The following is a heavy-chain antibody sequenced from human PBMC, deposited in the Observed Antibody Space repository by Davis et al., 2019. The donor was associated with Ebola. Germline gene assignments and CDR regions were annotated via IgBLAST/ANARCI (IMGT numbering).Heavy chain of an antibody. J-gene: IGHJ3*02. CDR1: GYIVSSYG. Sequence: KVSCKASGYIVSSYGIGWVRQMPGKGLEWMGIIYTGDSDTRYSPSFRGQVTISADKSSKTAFLQWSSLKASDTAMYYCASLRRTITGMDDAFDIWGQGTMVTVSS. V-gene: IGHV5-51*01. D-gene: IGHD2-8*02. CDR2: IYTGDSDT. CDR3: ASLRRTITGMDDAFDI.